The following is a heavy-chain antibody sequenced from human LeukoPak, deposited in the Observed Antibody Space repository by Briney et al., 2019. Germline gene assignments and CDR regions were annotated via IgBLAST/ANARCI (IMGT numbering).Heavy chain of an antibody. CDR3: VRHGLGSSWFDFDY. V-gene: IGHV5-51*01. D-gene: IGHD6-13*01. J-gene: IGHJ4*02. CDR2: IYPGDSDP. Sequence: GESLKISCKGSGYTFTTYWIGWVRQVPGKGLEWMGIIYPGDSDPRYSPSCQGQVTISADTSISTGYLQWSSLKASDSAMYYCVRHGLGSSWFDFDYWGQGTLVTVSS. CDR1: GYTFTTYW.